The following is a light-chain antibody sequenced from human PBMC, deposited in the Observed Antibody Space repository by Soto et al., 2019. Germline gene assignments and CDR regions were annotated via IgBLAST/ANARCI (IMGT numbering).Light chain of an antibody. Sequence: EIVMTQSPGTLSVSPGERATLSCGASQSVSSNLAWYQQKPGQAPRLLIYGASTRATSIPARFSGSGYGTEFTLSIISLQSEDFAVYYCQQRDNWPPYTFGQGTKLEIK. V-gene: IGKV3D-15*01. CDR2: GAS. CDR1: QSVSSN. CDR3: QQRDNWPPYT. J-gene: IGKJ2*01.